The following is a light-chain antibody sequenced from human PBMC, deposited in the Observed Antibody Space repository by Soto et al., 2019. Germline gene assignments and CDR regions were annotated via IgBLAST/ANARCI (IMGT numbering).Light chain of an antibody. Sequence: IVLTQSPGTLSFSPGERATLSCRASQSVSSSYLAWYQQKPGQAPRLLIYGASSRATGIPDRFSGSGSGTNFTLTISRLEPEDFVLYYCQHFRAFGQGTRLEIK. V-gene: IGKV3-20*01. CDR3: QHFRA. CDR2: GAS. J-gene: IGKJ5*01. CDR1: QSVSSSY.